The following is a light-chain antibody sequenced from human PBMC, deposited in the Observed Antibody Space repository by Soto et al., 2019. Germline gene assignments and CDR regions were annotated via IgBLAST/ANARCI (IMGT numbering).Light chain of an antibody. J-gene: IGLJ2*01. CDR2: LNSDGSH. CDR1: SGHSSYA. V-gene: IGLV4-69*01. Sequence: CLGASVKLTCTLSSGHSSYAIAWHQQQPEKGPRYLMKLNSDGSHSKGDGIPDRFSGSSSGAERYLTISSLQSEDEADYYCQTWGTGIVLFGGGTKLTVL. CDR3: QTWGTGIVL.